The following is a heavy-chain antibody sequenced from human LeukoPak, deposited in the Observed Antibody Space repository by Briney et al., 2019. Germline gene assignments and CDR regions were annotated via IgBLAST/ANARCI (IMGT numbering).Heavy chain of an antibody. V-gene: IGHV3-48*04. CDR3: ARVGILTGYPADDYFDY. CDR2: ISATANTI. Sequence: PGGSLRLSCAASGFSFSAYNMNWVRQAPGKGLEWVSFISATANTIFYADSVKGRFTISRDSAKNSLYLQMNSLRAEDTAVYYCARVGILTGYPADDYFDYWGQGTLVTVSS. J-gene: IGHJ4*02. D-gene: IGHD3-9*01. CDR1: GFSFSAYN.